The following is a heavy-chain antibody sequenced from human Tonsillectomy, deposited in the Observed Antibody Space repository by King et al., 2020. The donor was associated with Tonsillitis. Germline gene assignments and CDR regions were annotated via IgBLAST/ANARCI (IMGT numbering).Heavy chain of an antibody. CDR2: TSYVGNNK. J-gene: IGHJ4*02. CDR1: GFNVIIYT. D-gene: IGHD1-26*01. CDR3: AGGGRWSGGTYSRFYFDY. Sequence: HVQLVESGGGVVQPGRSLRLSCEASGFNVIIYTIHWVRQAPGKGLEWVAATSYVGNNKFYADSVKGRFTISRDNSKNTLYLQMNSLRPEDTAIYFCAGGGRWSGGTYSRFYFDYWSQGTLVTVSS. V-gene: IGHV3-30-3*01.